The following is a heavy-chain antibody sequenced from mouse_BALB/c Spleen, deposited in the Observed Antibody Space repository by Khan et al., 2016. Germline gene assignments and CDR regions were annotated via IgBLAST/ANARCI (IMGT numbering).Heavy chain of an antibody. CDR1: GDSITSGY. Sequence: VQLKQSGPSLVKPSQTLSLTCSVTGDSITSGYWNWIRKFPGNKLEYMGYINYSGSTYYNPSLKSRISITRDTSKNQYYLQLNSVTTEYTARYCNARYDGYDIDYWGQGTTLTVSS. CDR3: ARYDGYDIDY. V-gene: IGHV3-8*02. J-gene: IGHJ2*01. CDR2: INYSGST. D-gene: IGHD2-2*01.